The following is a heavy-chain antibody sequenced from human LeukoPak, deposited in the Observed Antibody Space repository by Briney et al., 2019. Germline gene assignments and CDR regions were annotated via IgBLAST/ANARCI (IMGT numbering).Heavy chain of an antibody. D-gene: IGHD3-3*01. CDR2: INPNSGGT. Sequence: ASVKVSCKASGYTFTGYYMHWMRQAPGQGLEWMGWINPNSGGTNYAQKFQGRVTMTRDTSISTAYMELSRLRSDDTAVYYCARGFTIFGVVSDYWGQGTLVTVSS. V-gene: IGHV1-2*02. CDR1: GYTFTGYY. J-gene: IGHJ4*02. CDR3: ARGFTIFGVVSDY.